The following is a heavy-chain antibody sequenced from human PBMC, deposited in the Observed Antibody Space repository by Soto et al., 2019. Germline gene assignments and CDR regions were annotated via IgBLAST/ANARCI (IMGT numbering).Heavy chain of an antibody. CDR1: GFHFSSYS. CDR2: ISSSSSYI. CDR3: ARGGFDY. D-gene: IGHD3-10*01. J-gene: IGHJ4*02. V-gene: IGHV3-21*01. Sequence: GGSLRPSCSASGFHFSSYSMNWVRQAPGKGLEWVSSISSSSSYIYYADSVKGRFTISRDNAKNSLYLQMNSLRAEDTAVYYCARGGFDYWGQGNLVTVSS.